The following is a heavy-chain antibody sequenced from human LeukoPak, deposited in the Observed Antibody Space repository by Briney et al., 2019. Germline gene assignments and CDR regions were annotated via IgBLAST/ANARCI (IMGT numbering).Heavy chain of an antibody. V-gene: IGHV1-2*02. CDR2: INPNSGGT. CDR1: GYTFTGYY. CDR3: ARASIGMDAFDI. D-gene: IGHD1-14*01. J-gene: IGHJ3*02. Sequence: ASVKVSCKASGYTFTGYYMHWVRQAPGQGLEWMGWINPNSGGTNYAQKFQGRVTMTRDTSISTAYMELSRLRSDDTAVYYCARASIGMDAFDIWGQGTMVTVSS.